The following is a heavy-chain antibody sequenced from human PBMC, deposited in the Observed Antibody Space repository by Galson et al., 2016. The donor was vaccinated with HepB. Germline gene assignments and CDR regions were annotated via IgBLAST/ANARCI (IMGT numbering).Heavy chain of an antibody. CDR3: ARDYVPGA. CDR1: GFTFNTSG. J-gene: IGHJ3*01. V-gene: IGHV3-48*04. CDR2: ISSASSIK. D-gene: IGHD3-10*01. Sequence: SLRLSCADSGFTFNTSGMNWVRQAPGKGLEWVSYISSASSIKYYADSVKGRFTISRDNAGHSLYLEMNSLRGEDTAMYYCARDYVPGAWGQGTMVTVPS.